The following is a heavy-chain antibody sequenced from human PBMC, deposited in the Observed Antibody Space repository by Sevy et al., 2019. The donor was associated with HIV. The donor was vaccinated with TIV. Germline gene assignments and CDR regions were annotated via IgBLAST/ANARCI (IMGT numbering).Heavy chain of an antibody. CDR3: ARDQHDYAGNLRTGWFDP. D-gene: IGHD4-17*01. V-gene: IGHV3-7*01. CDR2: IKQDGSEK. Sequence: GGSLRLSCAASGFTFSSYWMSWVRQAPGKGLEWVANIKQDGSEKYYVDSVKGRFTISRDNSKNTLYLQVKSLRTEDTAVYYCARDQHDYAGNLRTGWFDPWGQGTLVTVSS. CDR1: GFTFSSYW. J-gene: IGHJ5*02.